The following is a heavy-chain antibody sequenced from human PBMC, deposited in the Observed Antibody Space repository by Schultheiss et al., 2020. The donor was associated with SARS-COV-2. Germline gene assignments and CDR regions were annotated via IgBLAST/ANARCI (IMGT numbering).Heavy chain of an antibody. D-gene: IGHD4-11*01. J-gene: IGHJ3*02. V-gene: IGHV3-53*01. Sequence: GESLKISCAVSGFTVSGSYMSWVRQAPGKGLEWVSIIYSGGITYYADSVKGRFTISRDSSKNTVYLQINSLRAEDTAVYYCARATVPWAAFDIWGQGTMVTVSS. CDR3: ARATVPWAAFDI. CDR1: GFTVSGSY. CDR2: IYSGGIT.